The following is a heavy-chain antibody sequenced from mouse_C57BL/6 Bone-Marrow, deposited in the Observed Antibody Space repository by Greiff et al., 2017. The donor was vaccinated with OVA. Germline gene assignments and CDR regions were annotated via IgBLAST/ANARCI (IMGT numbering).Heavy chain of an antibody. D-gene: IGHD2-4*01. J-gene: IGHJ4*01. CDR3: ARDRTYYDYDEGYYYAMDY. CDR2: INYDGSST. V-gene: IGHV5-16*01. CDR1: GFTFSDYY. Sequence: EVQGVESEGGLVQPGSSMKLSCTASGFTFSDYYMAWVRQVPEKGLEWVANINYDGSSTYYLDSLKSRFIISRDNAKNILYLQMSSLKSEDTATYYCARDRTYYDYDEGYYYAMDYWGQGTSVTVSS.